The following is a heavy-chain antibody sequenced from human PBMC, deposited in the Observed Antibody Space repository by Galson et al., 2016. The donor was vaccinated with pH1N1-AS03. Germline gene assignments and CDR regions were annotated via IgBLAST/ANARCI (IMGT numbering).Heavy chain of an antibody. CDR1: GYIFTGFY. CDR2: INTDSGVT. Sequence: SVKVSCKASGYIFTGFYVHWVRQAPGQGLEWMGWINTDSGVTNYAQKFQAWVTMTGDTSISTAYLELYGLKSDDTAVYYCARDPRGPCSSATCATTYYFGMAVWGQGTTVIVSS. CDR3: ARDPRGPCSSATCATTYYFGMAV. V-gene: IGHV1-2*04. J-gene: IGHJ6*02. D-gene: IGHD1-26*01.